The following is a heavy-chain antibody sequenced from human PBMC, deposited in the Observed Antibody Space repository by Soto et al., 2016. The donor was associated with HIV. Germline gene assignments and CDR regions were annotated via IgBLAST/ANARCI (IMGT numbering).Heavy chain of an antibody. CDR2: IFSGGST. CDR3: ATSYGGGEYDLGVGFDY. Sequence: EVQLVESGGGLVQPGGSLRLSCAASGFSVSSNYMSWVRQAPGKGLEWVSLIFSGGSTYYGDSVKGRFTISRDNSRNTLLLQMNSLRADDTALYYCATSYGGGEYDLGVGFDYWGQGTLVTVSS. J-gene: IGHJ4*02. D-gene: IGHD3-10*01. V-gene: IGHV3-66*01. CDR1: GFSVSSNY.